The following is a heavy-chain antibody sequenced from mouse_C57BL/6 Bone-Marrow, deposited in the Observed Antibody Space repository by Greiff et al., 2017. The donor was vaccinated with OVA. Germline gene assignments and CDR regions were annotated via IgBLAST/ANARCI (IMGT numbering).Heavy chain of an antibody. CDR2: TYPSDSET. D-gene: IGHD1-1*01. Sequence: VKLQQPGAELVRPGSSVKLSCKASGYTFTSYWMDWVKQSPLHSVECIPHTYPSDSETHYNQKFKDKATLTVDKSSSTAYMQLSSLTSEDSAVYYCARDTTGRFDYWGQGTTLTVSS. CDR3: ARDTTGRFDY. V-gene: IGHV1-61*01. J-gene: IGHJ2*01. CDR1: GYTFTSYW.